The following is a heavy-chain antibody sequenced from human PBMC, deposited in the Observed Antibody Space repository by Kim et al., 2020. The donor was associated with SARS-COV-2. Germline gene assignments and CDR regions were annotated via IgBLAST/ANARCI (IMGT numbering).Heavy chain of an antibody. CDR3: VKDSSLEWFRGFDP. D-gene: IGHD3-3*01. J-gene: IGHJ5*02. Sequence: ADSVKGRFTISRDNSKNTLYLQMSSLRAEDTAVYYCVKDSSLEWFRGFDPWGQGTLVTVSS. V-gene: IGHV3-64D*06.